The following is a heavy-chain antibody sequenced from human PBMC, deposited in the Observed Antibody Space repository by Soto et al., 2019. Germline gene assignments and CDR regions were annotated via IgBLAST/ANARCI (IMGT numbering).Heavy chain of an antibody. Sequence: GGSLRLSCAASGFTFSSYSMNWVRQAPGKGLEWVSSISSSSSYIYYADSVKGRFTISRDNAKNSLYLQMNSLRAEDTAVYYCARDYCSSTSCYGFYYGMDVWGQGTTVTVSS. V-gene: IGHV3-21*01. J-gene: IGHJ6*02. D-gene: IGHD2-2*01. CDR2: ISSSSSYI. CDR1: GFTFSSYS. CDR3: ARDYCSSTSCYGFYYGMDV.